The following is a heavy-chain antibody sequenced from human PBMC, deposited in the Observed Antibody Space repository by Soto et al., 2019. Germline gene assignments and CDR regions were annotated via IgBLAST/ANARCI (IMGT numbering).Heavy chain of an antibody. J-gene: IGHJ4*02. V-gene: IGHV4-59*01. CDR2: IYYSGST. D-gene: IGHD1-26*01. CDR1: GGSITSYY. CDR3: ARRYGGNFDY. Sequence: QVQLQESGPGLVKPSETLSLTCTVSGGSITSYYWSWIRQPPGKGLEWIGYIYYSGSTNYNPSLKRRVTISVDTSKNQFSLKLRSVTGADTAVYYCARRYGGNFDYWGQGTLVTVSS.